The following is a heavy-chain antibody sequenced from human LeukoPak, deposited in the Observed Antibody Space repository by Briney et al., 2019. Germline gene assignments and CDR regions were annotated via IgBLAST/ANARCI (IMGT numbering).Heavy chain of an antibody. CDR3: ARDTRRYYYDSSGYDD. J-gene: IGHJ4*02. V-gene: IGHV3-7*01. D-gene: IGHD3-22*01. CDR1: GFTFSSYW. Sequence: GGSLRLSCAASGFTFSSYWMTWVRQAPGKGLEWVANINKDGIEKYYVDSVKGRFTISRDNAKNSLYLQMNSLRAEDTAVYYCARDTRRYYYDSSGYDDWGQGTLVTVSS. CDR2: INKDGIEK.